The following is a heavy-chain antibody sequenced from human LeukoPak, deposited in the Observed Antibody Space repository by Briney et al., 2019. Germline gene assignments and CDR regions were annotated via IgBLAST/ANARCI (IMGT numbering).Heavy chain of an antibody. J-gene: IGHJ6*03. CDR1: GFTFDDYT. V-gene: IGHV3-23*01. Sequence: GGSLRLSCAVSGFTFDDYTMNWVRQAPGKGLEWVSAISGSGGSTYYADSVKGRFTISRDNSKNTLYLQMNSLRAEDTAVYYCAKIKDYYYYYYMDVWGKGTTVTVSS. CDR2: ISGSGGST. CDR3: AKIKDYYYYYYMDV.